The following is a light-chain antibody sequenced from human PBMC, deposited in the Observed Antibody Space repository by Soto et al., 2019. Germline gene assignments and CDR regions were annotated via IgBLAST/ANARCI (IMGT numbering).Light chain of an antibody. Sequence: EIVMTQSPATLSVSPGERATLSCRASQSVSSNLARYQQTPGQAPRLLIYGASTRATGLPSRFSGRWSGTEFTLTISRLTSEDLAEDYAQYYSNSWTFGQGTKVEIK. CDR2: GAS. J-gene: IGKJ1*01. V-gene: IGKV3-15*01. CDR1: QSVSSN. CDR3: QYYSNSWT.